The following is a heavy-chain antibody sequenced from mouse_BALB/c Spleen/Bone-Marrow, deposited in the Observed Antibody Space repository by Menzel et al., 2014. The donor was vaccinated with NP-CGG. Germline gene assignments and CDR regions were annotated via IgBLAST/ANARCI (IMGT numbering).Heavy chain of an antibody. CDR3: VRGNYGNYVDYFGF. CDR2: INSDGGST. Sequence: EVKVVESGGGLVQPGGSLKLSCAASGFTFSNYGMSWVRRTPDKRLELVATINSDGGSTYYPDSVKGRFTIYRDTAKNTLYLQMSSLKSEETAMYYCVRGNYGNYVDYFGFWGQGTTLTVSS. V-gene: IGHV5-6-3*01. J-gene: IGHJ2*01. D-gene: IGHD2-1*01. CDR1: GFTFSNYG.